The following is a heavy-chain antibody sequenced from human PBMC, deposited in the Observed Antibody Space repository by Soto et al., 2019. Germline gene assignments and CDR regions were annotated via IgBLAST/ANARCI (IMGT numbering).Heavy chain of an antibody. Sequence: PSDTLSLTCTVSGGSISSYYWSWIRQPPGKGLEWIGYIYYSGSTNYNPSLKSRVTISVDTSKNQFSLKLSSVTAADTAVYYCATYSSGPRLRRRYYYAMDVWGQGTTVTVS. J-gene: IGHJ6*02. CDR2: IYYSGST. D-gene: IGHD6-19*01. CDR3: ATYSSGPRLRRRYYYAMDV. V-gene: IGHV4-59*01. CDR1: GGSISSYY.